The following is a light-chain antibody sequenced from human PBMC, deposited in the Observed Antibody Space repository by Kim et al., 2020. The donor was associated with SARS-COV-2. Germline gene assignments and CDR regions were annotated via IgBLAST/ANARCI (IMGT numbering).Light chain of an antibody. CDR3: QQYYSTLMYT. Sequence: DIVMTQSPDSLAVSLGERATINCKSSQSVLYSSNNKNYLAWYQQKPGQPPKLLIYWASTRESGVPDRFSGSGSGTDLTLTISSLQAEDVAVYYCQQYYSTLMYTFGQGTKLEI. CDR2: WAS. V-gene: IGKV4-1*01. J-gene: IGKJ2*01. CDR1: QSVLYSSNNKNY.